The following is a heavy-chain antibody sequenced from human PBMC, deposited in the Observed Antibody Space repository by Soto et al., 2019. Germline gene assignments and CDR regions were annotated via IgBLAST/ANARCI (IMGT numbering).Heavy chain of an antibody. V-gene: IGHV3-30*18. CDR3: AKEGGYYDSSGYYPSAYYGMDV. J-gene: IGHJ6*02. Sequence: PGGSLRLSCAASGFTFSSYGMHWVRQAPGKGLEWVAVISYDGSNKYYADSVKGRFTISRDNSKNTLYLRMNSLRAEDTAVYYCAKEGGYYDSSGYYPSAYYGMDVWGQGTTVTVSS. CDR1: GFTFSSYG. D-gene: IGHD3-22*01. CDR2: ISYDGSNK.